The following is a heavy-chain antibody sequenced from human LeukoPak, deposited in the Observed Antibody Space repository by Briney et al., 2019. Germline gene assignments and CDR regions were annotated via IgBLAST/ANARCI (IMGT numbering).Heavy chain of an antibody. CDR2: INHSGST. Sequence: NTSETLSLTCAVYAGSFSGYYWSWIRQPPGKGLEWIGEINHSGSTSYNAPLKSRVTISVDTSKNQFSLKLSSVTAADTAVYYCARRAYGSGSFNRYHFDYWGQGTLVAVSS. CDR3: ARRAYGSGSFNRYHFDY. V-gene: IGHV4-34*01. CDR1: AGSFSGYY. J-gene: IGHJ4*02. D-gene: IGHD3-10*01.